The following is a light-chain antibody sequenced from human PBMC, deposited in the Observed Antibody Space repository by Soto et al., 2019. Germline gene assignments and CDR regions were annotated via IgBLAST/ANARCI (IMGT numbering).Light chain of an antibody. Sequence: QSALTQPASVSGSPGQSITISCTGTSSDVGGYKYVSWYQQHPGKAPKLMIYEVSNRPSGVSNRFSGPKSGNTASLTISGLQAEDEADYYCSSYTSSITYVFGTWHKLTVL. V-gene: IGLV2-14*01. CDR2: EVS. J-gene: IGLJ1*01. CDR3: SSYTSSITYV. CDR1: SSDVGGYKY.